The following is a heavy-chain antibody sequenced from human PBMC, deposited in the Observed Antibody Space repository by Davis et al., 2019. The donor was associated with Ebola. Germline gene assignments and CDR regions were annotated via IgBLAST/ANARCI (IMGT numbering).Heavy chain of an antibody. D-gene: IGHD3-10*01. V-gene: IGHV1-8*01. CDR3: ARGPRGHFDY. Sequence: ASVKVSCKASGYLFIGFDIVWVRQPAGQGLEWMGWMNPNSGNTGYALRFQGRVTMTSDTSITTAYMELSSLRSDATAVYFCARGPRGHFDYWGQGSLVTVSS. CDR1: GYLFIGFD. J-gene: IGHJ4*02. CDR2: MNPNSGNT.